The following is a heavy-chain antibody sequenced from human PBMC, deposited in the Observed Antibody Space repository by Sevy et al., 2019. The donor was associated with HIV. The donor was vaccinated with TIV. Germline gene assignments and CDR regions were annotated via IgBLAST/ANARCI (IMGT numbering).Heavy chain of an antibody. D-gene: IGHD4-4*01. J-gene: IGHJ3*02. CDR3: ARDSLRGGKYLPFGLHDAFDI. CDR2: IIPIFGTA. V-gene: IGHV1-69*06. Sequence: ASVKVSCKASGGTFSSYAISWVRQAPGQGLEWMGGIIPIFGTANYAQKFQGRVTITADKSTSTAYMELSSLRSEDTAVYYCARDSLRGGKYLPFGLHDAFDIWGRGTMVTVSS. CDR1: GGTFSSYA.